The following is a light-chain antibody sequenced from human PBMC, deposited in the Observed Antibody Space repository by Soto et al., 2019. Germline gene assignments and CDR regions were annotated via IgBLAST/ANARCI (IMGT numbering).Light chain of an antibody. CDR2: GTS. CDR3: QQHIGSSLT. Sequence: EIVLTQSTATLSLSPGGGATLSCMASQSVSSNYFAWYQQQHGQAPRLLIYGTSRRATGIPDRFSGSGSGTDFTLTISRLEAEDFAMYYCQQHIGSSLTFGGGSRVEIK. CDR1: QSVSSNY. V-gene: IGKV3-20*01. J-gene: IGKJ4*01.